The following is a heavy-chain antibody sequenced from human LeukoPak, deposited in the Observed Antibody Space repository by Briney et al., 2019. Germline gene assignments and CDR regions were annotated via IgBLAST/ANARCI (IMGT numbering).Heavy chain of an antibody. CDR3: ARENNWYIDY. CDR1: GFTFSSYS. Sequence: PGGSLRLSCAASGFTFSSYSMNWVRQAPGKGLEWVSSISSSSSYIYYADSVKGRFTVSRDNAKNSLYLQMNSLRGDDTAVYYCARENNWYIDYWGQGTLVTVSS. D-gene: IGHD1-20*01. V-gene: IGHV3-21*01. J-gene: IGHJ4*02. CDR2: ISSSSSYI.